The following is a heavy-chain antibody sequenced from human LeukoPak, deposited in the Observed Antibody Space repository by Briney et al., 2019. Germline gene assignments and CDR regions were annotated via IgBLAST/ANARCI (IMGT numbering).Heavy chain of an antibody. V-gene: IGHV3-48*03. CDR2: ISSRGTTI. Sequence: TGGSLRLSCAASGFTFSNYEVNWVRQAPGKGLVWVSYISSRGTTIYYPDSVTGRLTISRDNAKNSLYLQMNSLRAEDTAVYYCARGGLYNWNYLGAFDIWGQGTMVTVSS. D-gene: IGHD1-7*01. CDR1: GFTFSNYE. J-gene: IGHJ3*02. CDR3: ARGGLYNWNYLGAFDI.